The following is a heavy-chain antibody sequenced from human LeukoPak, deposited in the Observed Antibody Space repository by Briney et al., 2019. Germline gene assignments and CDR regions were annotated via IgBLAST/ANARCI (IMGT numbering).Heavy chain of an antibody. CDR3: ARDGYSYGYTPDFDY. D-gene: IGHD5-18*01. Sequence: GGSLRLSCVASGLTFSNSAMNWVRQAPGKGLEWVSSISSSSSYIYYADSVKGRFTISRDNAKNSLYLQMNSLRAEDTAVYYCARDGYSYGYTPDFDYWGQGTLVTVSS. CDR1: GLTFSNSA. J-gene: IGHJ4*02. CDR2: ISSSSSYI. V-gene: IGHV3-21*01.